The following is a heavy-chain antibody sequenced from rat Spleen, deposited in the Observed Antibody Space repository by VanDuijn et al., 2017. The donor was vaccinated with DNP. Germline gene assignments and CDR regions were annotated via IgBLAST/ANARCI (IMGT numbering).Heavy chain of an antibody. CDR2: ISYSGSA. J-gene: IGHJ2*01. V-gene: IGHV3-1*01. CDR3: ARWTYYFDY. CDR1: GYSITNNY. Sequence: EVQLQESGPGLVKPSQSLSLTCSVTGYSITNNYWGWIRKFPGNKMEWMGHISYSGSATYNPSLKSRISITRDTSKNQFFLQLSSVTSEDTATYYCARWTYYFDYWGQGVMVTVSS.